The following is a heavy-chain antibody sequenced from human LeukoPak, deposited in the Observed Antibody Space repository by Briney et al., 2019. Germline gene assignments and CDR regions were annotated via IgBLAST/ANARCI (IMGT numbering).Heavy chain of an antibody. J-gene: IGHJ6*02. CDR3: ARKGRAVVVDPAASSDYCYYGMDV. Sequence: PSETLSLTCTASDDSISRDFWTWIRQPPGKGLEWIGYIYYSGSTNYNPSLKSRVTISVDTSKNQFSLKLSSVTAADTAVYYCARKGRAVVVDPAASSDYCYYGMDVWGQGTTVTVSS. V-gene: IGHV4-59*08. D-gene: IGHD2-2*01. CDR2: IYYSGST. CDR1: DDSISRDF.